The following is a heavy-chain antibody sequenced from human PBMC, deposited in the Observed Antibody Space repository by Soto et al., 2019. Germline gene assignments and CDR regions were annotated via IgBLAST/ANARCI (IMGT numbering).Heavy chain of an antibody. D-gene: IGHD3-22*01. V-gene: IGHV4-59*01. CDR2: IYYSGST. J-gene: IGHJ4*02. CDR3: ARAPEYDSSGYYYARPYHFDY. Sequence: SETLSLTCTASGASIRSYYWSWIRQPPGKGLEWIGYIYYSGSTNYNPSLKSRVTISVDTTKNQFSLKLSSVTAADTAVYYCARAPEYDSSGYYYARPYHFDYWGQGTLVTVSS. CDR1: GASIRSYY.